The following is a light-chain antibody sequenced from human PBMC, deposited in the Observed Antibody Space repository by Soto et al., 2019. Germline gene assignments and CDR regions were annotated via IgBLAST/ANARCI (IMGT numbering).Light chain of an antibody. CDR3: QQYNNWWT. V-gene: IGKV3-15*01. CDR1: QSVRNN. Sequence: EIVMTQSPATLSVSPGERATLSCRASQSVRNNLAWYQKKPGQAPRLLIYGASTRATGIPARFSGSGSVTEFTLTISSLQSEDFAFYYCQQYNNWWTFGQGTRVDIE. J-gene: IGKJ1*01. CDR2: GAS.